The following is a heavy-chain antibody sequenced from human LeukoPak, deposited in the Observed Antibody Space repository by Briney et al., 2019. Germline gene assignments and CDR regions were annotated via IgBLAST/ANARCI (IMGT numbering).Heavy chain of an antibody. D-gene: IGHD2-15*01. J-gene: IGHJ4*02. V-gene: IGHV3-23*01. CDR1: GFTFASYA. CDR3: ARDSGYCSGGTCPYFDY. Sequence: SGGSLRLSCAASGFTFASYAMSWVRQAPGKGLEWVSGISDSGSTTYYADSVKGRFTISRDNSKNTLFLQMNSLRAEDTAVYYCARDSGYCSGGTCPYFDYWGQGTLVTVSS. CDR2: ISDSGSTT.